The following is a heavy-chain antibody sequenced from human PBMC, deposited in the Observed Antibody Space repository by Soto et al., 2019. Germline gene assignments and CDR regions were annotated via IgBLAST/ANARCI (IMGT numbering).Heavy chain of an antibody. V-gene: IGHV3-30-3*01. Sequence: PGGSLRLSCAASGFTFSSYAMHWVRQAPGKGLEWVAVISYDGSNKYYADSVKGRFTISRDNSKNTLYLQMNSLRAEDTAVYYCARDLTPYYYGSGGSLDYWGQGTLVTVSS. CDR2: ISYDGSNK. D-gene: IGHD3-10*01. J-gene: IGHJ4*02. CDR3: ARDLTPYYYGSGGSLDY. CDR1: GFTFSSYA.